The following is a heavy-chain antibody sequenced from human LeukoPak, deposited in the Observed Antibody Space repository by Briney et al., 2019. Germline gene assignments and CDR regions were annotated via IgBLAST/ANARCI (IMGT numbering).Heavy chain of an antibody. Sequence: ASVKVSCKAAGYTFTGYYMFWVRQAPGQGLEWMGRINPNSGGTNYAQKFQGRVTMTRDTSISTAYMELSRLRSDDTAVYYCARDRGGYYLDYWGQGTLVTVSS. V-gene: IGHV1-2*06. CDR2: INPNSGGT. CDR1: GYTFTGYY. CDR3: ARDRGGYYLDY. D-gene: IGHD3-16*01. J-gene: IGHJ4*02.